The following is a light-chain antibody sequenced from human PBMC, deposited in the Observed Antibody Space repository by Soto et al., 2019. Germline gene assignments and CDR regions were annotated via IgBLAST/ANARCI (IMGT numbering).Light chain of an antibody. J-gene: IGLJ2*01. CDR2: SSN. Sequence: QLVLTQPPSASGTPGQRVTISCSGSSSNIGSNTVNWYRQLPGTAPKLLIYSSNQRPSGVPDRFSGSKSGTSASLAISGLQSEDEADYYCAAWDDSLNGHVVFGGGTKLTVL. CDR1: SSNIGSNT. V-gene: IGLV1-44*01. CDR3: AAWDDSLNGHVV.